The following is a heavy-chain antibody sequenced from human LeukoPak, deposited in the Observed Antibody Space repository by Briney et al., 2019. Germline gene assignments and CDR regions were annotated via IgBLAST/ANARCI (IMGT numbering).Heavy chain of an antibody. CDR1: GFTFSGSA. J-gene: IGHJ4*02. D-gene: IGHD4-11*01. CDR3: AFTVTTFSWITVDY. Sequence: GGSLRLSCAASGFTFSGSAMHWARQASGKGLEWVGRIRSKANSYATAYAASAKGRFTISRDDSKNTAYLQMNSLKTEDTAVYYCAFTVTTFSWITVDYWGQGTLVTVSS. V-gene: IGHV3-73*01. CDR2: IRSKANSYAT.